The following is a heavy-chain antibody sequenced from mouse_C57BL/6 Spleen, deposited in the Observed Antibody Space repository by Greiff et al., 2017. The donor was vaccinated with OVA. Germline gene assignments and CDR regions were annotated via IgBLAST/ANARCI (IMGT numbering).Heavy chain of an antibody. Sequence: QVQLQQSGAELARPGASVKLSCKASGYTFTSYGISWVKQSTGQGLEWIGEIYPRSGNTYYNEKFKGKATLTADKSSSTAYMELRSLTSEDSAVYFCARRGGDGNYDYYAMDYWGQGTSVTVSS. CDR1: GYTFTSYG. J-gene: IGHJ4*01. CDR3: ARRGGDGNYDYYAMDY. V-gene: IGHV1-81*01. CDR2: IYPRSGNT. D-gene: IGHD2-1*01.